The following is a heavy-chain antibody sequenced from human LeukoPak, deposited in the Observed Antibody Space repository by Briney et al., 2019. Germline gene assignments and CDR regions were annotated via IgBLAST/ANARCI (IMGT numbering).Heavy chain of an antibody. V-gene: IGHV3-30*18. CDR1: GFTFTTYG. CDR3: AKDQAYYSGWYDDAFDI. CDR2: ISNDGSNT. D-gene: IGHD6-19*01. Sequence: GRSLRLSCAASGFTFTTYGMHWVRQAPGKGLEWVAVISNDGSNTYFADSVRGRFTISRDNSKNTLYLQMNSLRPEDTAVYYCAKDQAYYSGWYDDAFDIWGQGTMVTVSS. J-gene: IGHJ3*02.